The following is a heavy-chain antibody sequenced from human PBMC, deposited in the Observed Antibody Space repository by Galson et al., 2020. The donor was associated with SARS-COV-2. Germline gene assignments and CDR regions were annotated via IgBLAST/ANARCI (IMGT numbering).Heavy chain of an antibody. CDR1: GGSISSSRYY. D-gene: IGHD3-3*01. J-gene: IGHJ3*02. V-gene: IGHV4-39*07. CDR3: ARDRSYDCWSGPGAFDI. Sequence: SQTLSLTCTVSGGSISSSRYYWGWIRQPPGKGLEWIGSIYYSGSTYYNPSLKSRVTISVDTSKNQFSLKLSSVTAADTAVYYCARDRSYDCWSGPGAFDIWGQGTMGTVSS. CDR2: IYYSGST.